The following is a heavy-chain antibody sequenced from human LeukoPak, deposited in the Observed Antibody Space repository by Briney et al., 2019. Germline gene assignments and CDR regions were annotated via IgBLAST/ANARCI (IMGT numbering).Heavy chain of an antibody. J-gene: IGHJ4*02. V-gene: IGHV4-59*01. CDR2: IYYSGST. Sequence: SETLSLTCTVSGGSISSYYWSWIRQPPGKGLEWIGYIYYSGSTNYNPSLKSRVTISVDTSKNQFSLKLSSVTAADTAVYYSARDRPGIAAAYYFDYWGQGTLVTVSS. CDR3: ARDRPGIAAAYYFDY. CDR1: GGSISSYY. D-gene: IGHD6-13*01.